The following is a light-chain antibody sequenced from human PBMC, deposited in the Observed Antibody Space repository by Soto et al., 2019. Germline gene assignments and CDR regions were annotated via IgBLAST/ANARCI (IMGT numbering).Light chain of an antibody. V-gene: IGKV4-1*01. Sequence: DIVMTQSPDSLAVSLGERATINCKSSQSVLYSSNNKNYLAWYQQKPGQPPKLLIYWASTRESGVPDRFSGSVSGTDLPLTIICLHAESVAVYDRQQYYGTPPYTFGQGTKLEIK. CDR1: QSVLYSSNNKNY. CDR3: QQYYGTPPYT. CDR2: WAS. J-gene: IGKJ2*01.